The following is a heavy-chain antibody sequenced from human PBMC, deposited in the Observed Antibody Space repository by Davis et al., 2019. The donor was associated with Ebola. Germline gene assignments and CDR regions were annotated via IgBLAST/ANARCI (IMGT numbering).Heavy chain of an antibody. V-gene: IGHV3-23*01. J-gene: IGHJ4*02. D-gene: IGHD2-21*02. CDR3: AKDGAAYCSGDDCSPA. CDR2: VGGGGNT. CDR1: GFTFSSYS. Sequence: GESLKISCAASGFTFSSYSMNWVRQAPGRGLEWVSTVGGGGNTFYADSVKGRFTISRDNSKNTLYLHMSSLRAEDTALYYCAKDGAAYCSGDDCSPAWGQGTLVTVSS.